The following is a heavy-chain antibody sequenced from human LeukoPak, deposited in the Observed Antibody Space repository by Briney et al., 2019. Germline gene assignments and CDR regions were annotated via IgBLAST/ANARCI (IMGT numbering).Heavy chain of an antibody. D-gene: IGHD1-26*01. J-gene: IGHJ6*02. CDR1: GFTFSSYS. CDR2: ISSSSSYI. Sequence: GGSMRLSCAASGFTFSSYSMNWVRQAPGKGLEWVSSISSSSSYIYYAGSVKGRFTISRDNAKNSLYLQMNSLRAEDTAVYYCARDLGATLGAYYYYGMDVWGQGTTVTVSS. V-gene: IGHV3-21*01. CDR3: ARDLGATLGAYYYYGMDV.